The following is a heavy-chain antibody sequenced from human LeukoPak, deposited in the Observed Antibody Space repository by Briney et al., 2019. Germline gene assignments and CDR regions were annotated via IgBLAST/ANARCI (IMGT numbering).Heavy chain of an antibody. CDR1: GFTFSSYG. Sequence: PGGSLRLSCAASGFTFSSYGMSWVRQAPGKGLEWVSAISGSGGSTYYADSVKGRFTISRDNSKNTLYLQMNSLRAEDTAVYYCAKDGAYYGSGSYSGYWGQGTLVTVSS. V-gene: IGHV3-23*01. CDR2: ISGSGGST. D-gene: IGHD3-10*01. J-gene: IGHJ4*02. CDR3: AKDGAYYGSGSYSGY.